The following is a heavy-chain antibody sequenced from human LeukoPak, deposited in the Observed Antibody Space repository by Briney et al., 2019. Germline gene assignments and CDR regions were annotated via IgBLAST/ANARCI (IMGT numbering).Heavy chain of an antibody. D-gene: IGHD1-26*01. J-gene: IGHJ3*02. Sequence: GGSLRLSCAASGFTFSSYGMSWVRQAPGKGLEWVAVISYDGSNKYYADSVKGRFTISRDNSKNTLYLQMNSLRAEDTAVYYCARPPWATVGDAFDIWGQGTMVTVSS. CDR1: GFTFSSYG. CDR2: ISYDGSNK. CDR3: ARPPWATVGDAFDI. V-gene: IGHV3-30*03.